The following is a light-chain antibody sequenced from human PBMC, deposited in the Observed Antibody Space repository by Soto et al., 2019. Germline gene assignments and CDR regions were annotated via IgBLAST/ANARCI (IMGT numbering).Light chain of an antibody. J-gene: IGKJ4*01. CDR1: QSVSSSY. CDR3: QQYGSSLT. Sequence: EIVLTQSPGTLSLSPGERATLSCRASQSVSSSYLAWYQQQPGQAPRLLIYGASSRATGIPDRFSGGGSGTDFTVTISRLEAEDFAVYYCQQYGSSLTVGGGTKVEIK. V-gene: IGKV3-20*01. CDR2: GAS.